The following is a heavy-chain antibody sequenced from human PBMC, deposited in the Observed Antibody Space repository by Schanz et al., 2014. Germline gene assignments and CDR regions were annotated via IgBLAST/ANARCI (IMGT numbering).Heavy chain of an antibody. CDR3: ARARGYNYGLFDY. CDR2: IHHIGST. V-gene: IGHV4-34*09. CDR1: GFTFSAYA. Sequence: VQLLESGGGLVQPGGSLRLSCAASGFTFSAYAMTWVRQIPGKGLEWIGGIHHIGSTYHNPSLRSRLTMSLDTSRNHFSLRLTSVSAADTAVYYCARARGYNYGLFDYWGLGTLVTVSS. J-gene: IGHJ4*01. D-gene: IGHD5-18*01.